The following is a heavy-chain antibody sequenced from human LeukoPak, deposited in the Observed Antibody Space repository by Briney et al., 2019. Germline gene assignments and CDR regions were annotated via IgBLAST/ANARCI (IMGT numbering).Heavy chain of an antibody. CDR3: ARGWGVRGVRSPSFDY. CDR2: IHHTGSN. CDR1: GRSITSNNW. D-gene: IGHD3-10*01. V-gene: IGHV4-4*02. J-gene: IGHJ4*02. Sequence: SGTLSLTCAVSGRSITSNNWWNWVRQSPGKGLEWIGEIHHTGSNIYNPSLKSRLTMSVDTSNHQFSLRLTSVTAADTAGYFCARGWGVRGVRSPSFDYWGQGTLVTVSS.